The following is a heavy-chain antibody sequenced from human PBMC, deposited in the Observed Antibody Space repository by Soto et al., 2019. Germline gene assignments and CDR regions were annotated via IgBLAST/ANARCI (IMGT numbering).Heavy chain of an antibody. V-gene: IGHV5-10-1*01. Sequence: GESLKISCKGSGYSFTCYWISWVRQMPGKGPEWMGRIDPSDSYTNYSPSFQGHVTISADKSISTAYLQWSSLKASDTAMYYCARSRCSGGGSCYPFDYWGQGTLVTVSS. CDR1: GYSFTCYW. CDR2: IDPSDSYT. D-gene: IGHD2-15*01. J-gene: IGHJ4*02. CDR3: ARSRCSGGGSCYPFDY.